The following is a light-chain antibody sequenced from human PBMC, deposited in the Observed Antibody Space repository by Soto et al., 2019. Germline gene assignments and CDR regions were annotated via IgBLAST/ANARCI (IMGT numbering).Light chain of an antibody. CDR3: QTWGSGTVV. Sequence: QPVLTQSPSASASLGASVKHTCTLSSGHSSYAIAWHQQQPEKGPRYLMKLNSDGSHSKGDGIPDRFSGSSSGAERYLTISSLQSEDEADYYCQTWGSGTVVFGGGTKLTVL. J-gene: IGLJ2*01. CDR2: LNSDGSH. CDR1: SGHSSYA. V-gene: IGLV4-69*01.